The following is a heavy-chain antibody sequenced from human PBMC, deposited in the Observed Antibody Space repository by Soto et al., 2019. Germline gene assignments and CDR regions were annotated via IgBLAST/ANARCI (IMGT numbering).Heavy chain of an antibody. Sequence: ASVKVSCKASGYTFTSYGISWVRQAPGQGLDWMGWISAYNGNTKYAQDLQGRVTMTTDTSTSTAYMELRSLRSDDTAMYYCARFSGGSYNTYYFYYGMEVWGQGTTVTVSS. CDR2: ISAYNGNT. D-gene: IGHD2-15*01. V-gene: IGHV1-18*04. CDR3: ARFSGGSYNTYYFYYGMEV. CDR1: GYTFTSYG. J-gene: IGHJ6*01.